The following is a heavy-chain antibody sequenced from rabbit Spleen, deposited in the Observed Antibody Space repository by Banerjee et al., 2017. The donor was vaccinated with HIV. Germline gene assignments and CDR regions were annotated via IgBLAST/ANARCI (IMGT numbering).Heavy chain of an antibody. J-gene: IGHJ3*01. CDR3: ARGFYADGYGYDL. D-gene: IGHD6-1*01. CDR2: INAVTGKA. V-gene: IGHV1S45*01. CDR1: GFSFSNKAV. Sequence: QEQLVESGGGLVKPEGSLKLSCTASGFSFSNKAVMCWVRQAPGKGLEWIACINAVTGKAVYASWAKGRFTFSKTSSTTVTLQMTSLTVADTATYFCARGFYADGYGYDLWGQGTLVTVS.